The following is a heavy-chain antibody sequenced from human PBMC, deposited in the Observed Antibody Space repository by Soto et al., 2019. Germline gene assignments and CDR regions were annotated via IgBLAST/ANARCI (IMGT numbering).Heavy chain of an antibody. CDR3: ARESGENWSYEAY. V-gene: IGHV4-4*07. Sequence: SETLSLTCAVSGDSISSYSWNWIRQTAGRGLEWIGRVYPSGHTQYRSSFETRVTVSVDMSTNQFFLELRSVTAAGTAVYYCARESGENWSYEAYRGQGTQVTVSS. CDR1: GDSISSYS. J-gene: IGHJ4*02. CDR2: VYPSGHT. D-gene: IGHD1-7*01.